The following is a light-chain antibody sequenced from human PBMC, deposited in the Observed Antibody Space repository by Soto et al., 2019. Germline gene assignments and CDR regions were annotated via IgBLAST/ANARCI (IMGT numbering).Light chain of an antibody. J-gene: IGKJ5*01. Sequence: EIVMTQSPATLSVSPGERATLSCRASQSVSSNLAWYQQKPGQAPRLLIYDASNRATGTPARFSGSGSGTDFTLTISRLEPEDFAVYYCQQYGSSLITFGQGTRLEIK. CDR2: DAS. V-gene: IGKV3-20*01. CDR1: QSVSSN. CDR3: QQYGSSLIT.